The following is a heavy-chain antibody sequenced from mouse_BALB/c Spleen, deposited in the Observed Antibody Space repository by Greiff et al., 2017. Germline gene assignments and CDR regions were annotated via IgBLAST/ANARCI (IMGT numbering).Heavy chain of an antibody. CDR1: GYSFTSYW. D-gene: IGHD1-1*01. Sequence: QVQLKESGPQLVRPGASVKISCKASGYSFTSYWMHWVKQRPGQGLEWIGMIDPSDSETRLNQKFKDKATLTVDKSSSTAYMQLSSPTSEDSAVYYCARNWVGDYYGSSYDGAMDYWGQGTSVTVSS. V-gene: IGHV1S126*01. J-gene: IGHJ4*01. CDR2: IDPSDSET. CDR3: ARNWVGDYYGSSYDGAMDY.